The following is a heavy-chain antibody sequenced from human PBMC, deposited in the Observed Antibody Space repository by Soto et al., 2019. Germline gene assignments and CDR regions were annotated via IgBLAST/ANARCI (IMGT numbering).Heavy chain of an antibody. Sequence: LRISFSASVFPFADYSMHWVRPDTGKGLEWVSGISWNSGSIGYADSVKGRFTISRDNAKNSLYLQMNSLRAEDTALYYCAKAYRYYDILTGYPDDAFDIWGQGTMVNVS. CDR1: VFPFADYS. J-gene: IGHJ3*02. CDR3: AKAYRYYDILTGYPDDAFDI. CDR2: ISWNSGSI. D-gene: IGHD3-9*01. V-gene: IGHV3-9*01.